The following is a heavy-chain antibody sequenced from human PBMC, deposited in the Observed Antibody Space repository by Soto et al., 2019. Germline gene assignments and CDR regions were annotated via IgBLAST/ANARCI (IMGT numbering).Heavy chain of an antibody. J-gene: IGHJ3*02. V-gene: IGHV1-18*01. CDR3: ARDSCKSRYYTVTAFDI. D-gene: IGHD4-17*01. Sequence: ASVKVSCKASGYTFTSYGISWVRQAPGQGLEWMGWISAYNGNTNYAQKLQGRVTMTTDTSTSTAYMELRSLRSDDTAVYYCARDSCKSRYYTVTAFDIWGQGTMVTVSS. CDR2: ISAYNGNT. CDR1: GYTFTSYG.